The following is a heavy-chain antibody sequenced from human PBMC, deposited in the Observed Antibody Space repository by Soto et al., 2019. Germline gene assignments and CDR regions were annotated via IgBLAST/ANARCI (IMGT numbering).Heavy chain of an antibody. J-gene: IGHJ4*02. V-gene: IGHV3-15*01. D-gene: IGHD1-1*01. CDR2: IKSKRDGGTT. CDR1: GCMFSSAW. CDR3: VEGWNDF. Sequence: HLVESGGDLVKPGGSPRLSCAASGCMFSSAWMSWVRQAPGKGLEWVGRIKSKRDGGTTDYAPPVKGRFVISRDDSKNTLYLQMSSLKTDDTAVYYCVEGWNDFWGQGTLVAVSS.